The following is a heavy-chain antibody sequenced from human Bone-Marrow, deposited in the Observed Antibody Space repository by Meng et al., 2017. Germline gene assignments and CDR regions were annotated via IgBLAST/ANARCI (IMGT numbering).Heavy chain of an antibody. CDR2: IYHSGTG. CDR3: ARGDGYNRYFDY. CDR1: GGSISSDNYS. J-gene: IGHJ4*02. Sequence: QLQLQESGSGLVKPSQTLSHPCAVSGGSISSDNYSWSWIRQPPGKGLESIGYIYHSGTGYYNPSLESRVTISVDRSKNQFSLKLSCVTAADTAVYYCARGDGYNRYFDYWGQGTLVTVSS. D-gene: IGHD5-24*01. V-gene: IGHV4-30-2*01.